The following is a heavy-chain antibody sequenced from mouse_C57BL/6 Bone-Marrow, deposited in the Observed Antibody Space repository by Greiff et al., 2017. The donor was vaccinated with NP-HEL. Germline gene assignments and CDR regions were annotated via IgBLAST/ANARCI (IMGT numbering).Heavy chain of an antibody. D-gene: IGHD1-1*01. Sequence: EVKLMESGPELVKPGASVKMSCKASGYTFTDYNMHWVKQSHGKSLEWIGYINPNNGGTSYNQKFKGKATLTVNKSSSTAYMELRSLTSEDSAVYYCASPSGIWYAMDYWGQGTSVTVSS. CDR3: ASPSGIWYAMDY. CDR1: GYTFTDYN. CDR2: INPNNGGT. V-gene: IGHV1-22*01. J-gene: IGHJ4*01.